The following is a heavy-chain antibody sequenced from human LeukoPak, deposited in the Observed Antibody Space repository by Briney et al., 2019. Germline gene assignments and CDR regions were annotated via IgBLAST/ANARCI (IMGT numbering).Heavy chain of an antibody. D-gene: IGHD3-3*01. Sequence: SETLSLTCTVSGGSISSGDYYWSWIRQPPGKGLEWIGYIYYSGSTYYNPSLKSRVTISVDTSKNQFSLKLSSVTAADTAVYYCARAPGITYYDFWSGYSNYFDYWGQGTLVTVSS. CDR3: ARAPGITYYDFWSGYSNYFDY. CDR1: GGSISSGDYY. J-gene: IGHJ4*02. V-gene: IGHV4-30-4*01. CDR2: IYYSGST.